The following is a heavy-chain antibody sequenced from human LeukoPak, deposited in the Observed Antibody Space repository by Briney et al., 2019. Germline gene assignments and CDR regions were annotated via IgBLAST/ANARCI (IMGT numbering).Heavy chain of an antibody. CDR2: INHSGST. Sequence: PSETLSLTCAVYGGSFSGYYWSWIRQPPGKGLEWIGEINHSGSTNYNPSLKSRVTISVDTSKNQFSLKLSSVTAADTAVYYCASSSSWYSEYFRHWGQGTLVTVSS. CDR3: ASSSSWYSEYFRH. J-gene: IGHJ1*01. CDR1: GGSFSGYY. D-gene: IGHD6-13*01. V-gene: IGHV4-34*01.